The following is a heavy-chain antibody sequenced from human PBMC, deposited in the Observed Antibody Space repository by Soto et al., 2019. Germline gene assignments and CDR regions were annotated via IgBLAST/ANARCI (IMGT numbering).Heavy chain of an antibody. CDR1: GYTFTSYA. J-gene: IGHJ6*02. V-gene: IGHV1-3*01. CDR3: ASGEGYCSSTSCYTYYYYYGMDV. D-gene: IGHD2-2*02. Sequence: XSVKVSCKASGYTFTSYAMHWVRQAPVQRLEWMGWINAGNGNTKYSQKFQGRVTITRDTSASTAYMELSSLRSEDTAVYYCASGEGYCSSTSCYTYYYYYGMDVWGQGTTVTVSS. CDR2: INAGNGNT.